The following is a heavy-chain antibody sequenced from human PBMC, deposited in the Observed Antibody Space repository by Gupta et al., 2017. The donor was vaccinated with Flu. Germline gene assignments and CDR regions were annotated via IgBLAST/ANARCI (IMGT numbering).Heavy chain of an antibody. Sequence: QVQLVESGGGVVQPGRSLRLSCAASGFTFSSYGMHWVRQAPGKGLEWVAVIWYDGSNKYYADSVKGRFTISRDNSKNTLYLQMNSLRAEDTAVYYCAREGTYGDYGYYYYYGMDVWGQGTTVTVAS. CDR1: GFTFSSYG. CDR3: AREGTYGDYGYYYYYGMDV. V-gene: IGHV3-33*01. D-gene: IGHD4-17*01. J-gene: IGHJ6*02. CDR2: IWYDGSNK.